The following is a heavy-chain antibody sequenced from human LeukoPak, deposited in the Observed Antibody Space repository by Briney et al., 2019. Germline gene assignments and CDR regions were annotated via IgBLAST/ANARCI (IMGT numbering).Heavy chain of an antibody. CDR1: GGSISSYY. V-gene: IGHV4-4*07. Sequence: SETLSLTCTVSGGSISSYYWSWIRQPAGKGLEWIGRIYTSGSTNYNPSLKSRVTMSVDTSKNQFSLKLSSVTAADTAVYYCARVRASDDDFWSGYYTDYYYMDVWGKGTTVTVSS. CDR3: ARVRASDDDFWSGYYTDYYYMDV. J-gene: IGHJ6*03. CDR2: IYTSGST. D-gene: IGHD3-3*01.